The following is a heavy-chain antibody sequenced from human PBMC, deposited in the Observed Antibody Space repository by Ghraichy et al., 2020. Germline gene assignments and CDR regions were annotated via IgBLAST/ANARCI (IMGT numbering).Heavy chain of an antibody. J-gene: IGHJ4*02. D-gene: IGHD2-2*01. CDR1: GFTFSSYA. CDR2: ISGSGGST. Sequence: GESLNISCAASGFTFSSYAMSWVRQAPGKGLEWVSAISGSGGSTYYADSVKGRFTISRDNSKNTLYLQMNSLRAEDTAVYYCAKVAGYCSSTSCYARWYYFDYWGQGTLVTVSS. V-gene: IGHV3-23*01. CDR3: AKVAGYCSSTSCYARWYYFDY.